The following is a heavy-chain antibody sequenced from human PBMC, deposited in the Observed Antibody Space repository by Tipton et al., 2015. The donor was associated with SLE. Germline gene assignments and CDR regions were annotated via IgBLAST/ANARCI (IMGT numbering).Heavy chain of an antibody. Sequence: SLRLSCAASGFTFSSYSMNWVRQAPGKGLEWVSSISSSSSYIYYADSVKGRFTISRDNAKNSLYLQMNSLRAEDTAVYYCARDEGVVDILDYWGQGTLVTVSS. D-gene: IGHD5-12*01. CDR1: GFTFSSYS. J-gene: IGHJ4*02. CDR3: ARDEGVVDILDY. CDR2: ISSSSSYI. V-gene: IGHV3-21*03.